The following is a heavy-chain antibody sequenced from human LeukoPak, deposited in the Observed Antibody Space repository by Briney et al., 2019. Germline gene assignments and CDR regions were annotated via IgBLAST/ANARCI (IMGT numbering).Heavy chain of an antibody. CDR2: IYYSGST. V-gene: IGHV4-59*01. Sequence: ASETLSLTCTVSGVSISGYYWSWSRQPPGKGLEWIGYIYYSGSTNYNPSLKSRVTISVDTSKNQFSLKLSSVTAADTAVYYCARVRTPYGYYGMDVWGQGTTVTVSS. J-gene: IGHJ6*02. CDR1: GVSISGYY. D-gene: IGHD3-10*01. CDR3: ARVRTPYGYYGMDV.